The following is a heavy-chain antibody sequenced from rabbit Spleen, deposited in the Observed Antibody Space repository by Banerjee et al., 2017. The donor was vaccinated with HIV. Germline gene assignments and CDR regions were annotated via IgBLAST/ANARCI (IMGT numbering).Heavy chain of an antibody. CDR2: IDSGSSGDA. V-gene: IGHV1S40*01. J-gene: IGHJ4*01. CDR3: ARETSSGWGIVSFYFSL. Sequence: MCWVRQAPGKGLEWIACIDSGSSGDAYYASWAKGRFTISKTSSTTVTLQMTSLTAADTATYFCARETSSGWGIVSFYFSLWGPGTLVTVS. D-gene: IGHD4-1*01.